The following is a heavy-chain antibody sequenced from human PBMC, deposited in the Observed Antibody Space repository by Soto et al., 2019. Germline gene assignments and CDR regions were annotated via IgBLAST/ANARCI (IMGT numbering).Heavy chain of an antibody. CDR3: AKYHVSIAEPAYFNY. CDR1: GFTFSSYG. V-gene: IGHV3-30*18. D-gene: IGHD6-6*01. CDR2: ISYDGSNK. J-gene: IGHJ4*02. Sequence: GGSLRLSCSASGFTFSSYGLHWVRQAPGKGLEWVAVISYDGSNKYYADSVKGRFTISRDYSKNTLYLQMNSLIAEKTAVYYYAKYHVSIAEPAYFNYWSQGTLVTAPQ.